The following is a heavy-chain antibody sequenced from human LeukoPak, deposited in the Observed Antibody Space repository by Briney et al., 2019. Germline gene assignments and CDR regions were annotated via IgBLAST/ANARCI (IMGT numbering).Heavy chain of an antibody. Sequence: SSETLSLTCSVSGGSVRSDISHWSWLRQPPGKGLEWIGYVHYSGSTNYNPSLKSRVTISVDTSKNQFSLKLSSVTAADTAVYYCARDRGIAVAVPYWFDPWGQGTLVTVSS. D-gene: IGHD6-19*01. CDR3: ARDRGIAVAVPYWFDP. J-gene: IGHJ5*02. V-gene: IGHV4-61*01. CDR1: GGSVRSDISH. CDR2: VHYSGST.